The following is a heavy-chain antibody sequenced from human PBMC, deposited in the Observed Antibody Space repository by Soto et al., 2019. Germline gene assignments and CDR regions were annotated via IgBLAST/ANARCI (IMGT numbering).Heavy chain of an antibody. Sequence: ASVKVSCKASGHSFSSYAIHWVRQAPGQRLEWMGWINTGNGISKYSQKFQDRVTITWDTSASTAYMELSRLRSEDTAVYYCAEDSSGYYYWG. CDR1: GHSFSSYA. V-gene: IGHV1-3*04. J-gene: IGHJ4*01. CDR3: AEDSSGYYY. D-gene: IGHD3-22*01. CDR2: INTGNGIS.